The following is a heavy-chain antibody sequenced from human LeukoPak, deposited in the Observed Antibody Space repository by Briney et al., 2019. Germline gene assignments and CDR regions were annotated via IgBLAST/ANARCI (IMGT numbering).Heavy chain of an antibody. CDR1: GYSISSGYY. D-gene: IGHD2-2*01. Sequence: SETLSLTCTVSGYSISSGYYWGWIRQPPGEGLEWIGSIYHSGSTYYNPSLKSRVTISVDTSKNQFSLKLSSVTAADTAVYYCTVDTSLTAYWGQGTLVTVSS. V-gene: IGHV4-38-2*02. CDR3: TVDTSLTAY. J-gene: IGHJ4*02. CDR2: IYHSGST.